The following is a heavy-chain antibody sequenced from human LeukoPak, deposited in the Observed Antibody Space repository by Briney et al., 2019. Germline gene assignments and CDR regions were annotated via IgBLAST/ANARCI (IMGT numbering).Heavy chain of an antibody. CDR3: AKESGLRGTFDY. V-gene: IGHV3-21*04. J-gene: IGHJ4*02. CDR1: GFTFSSYS. D-gene: IGHD5-12*01. CDR2: ISSSSSYI. Sequence: PGGSLRLSCAASGFTFSSYSMNWVRQAPGKGLEWVSSISSSSSYIYYADSVKGRYTISRDNSKNTLYLQMNSLRAEDTAVYYCAKESGLRGTFDYWGQGTLVTVSS.